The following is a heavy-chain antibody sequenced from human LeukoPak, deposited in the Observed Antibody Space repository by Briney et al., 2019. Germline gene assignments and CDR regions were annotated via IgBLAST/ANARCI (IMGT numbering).Heavy chain of an antibody. D-gene: IGHD2-15*01. CDR2: ISYDGSNK. Sequence: GGSLRLSCAASGFTFSSYGMQWVRQAPDKGLEWVAVISYDGSNKYYADSMKGRFTISRDNSKNTLYLQMNSLRVEDTAVYYCARDGGGSCCLGDYWGQGTLVTVSS. V-gene: IGHV3-33*01. J-gene: IGHJ4*02. CDR1: GFTFSSYG. CDR3: ARDGGGSCCLGDY.